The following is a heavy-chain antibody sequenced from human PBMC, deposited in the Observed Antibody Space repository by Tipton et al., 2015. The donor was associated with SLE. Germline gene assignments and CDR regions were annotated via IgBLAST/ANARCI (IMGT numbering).Heavy chain of an antibody. V-gene: IGHV5-51*03. CDR3: ARLFPGVDDSLY. CDR1: GYSFSSYW. Sequence: VQLVQSGAEVKEPGESLKISCKASGYSFSSYWIGWARQMPGKGLEWMGIIYPGDSDTRYNPSFQGQVTISADKSISAAYLQWSSLKASDTAMYYCARLFPGVDDSLYWGQGTLVTVSS. D-gene: IGHD5-12*01. CDR2: IYPGDSDT. J-gene: IGHJ4*02.